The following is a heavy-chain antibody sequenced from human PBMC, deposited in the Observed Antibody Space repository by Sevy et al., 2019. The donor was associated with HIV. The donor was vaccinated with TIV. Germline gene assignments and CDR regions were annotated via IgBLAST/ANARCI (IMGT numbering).Heavy chain of an antibody. V-gene: IGHV3-53*04. D-gene: IGHD4-17*01. CDR2: IYSGGST. Sequence: GESLKISCAASGFTVSSNYMSWVRQAPGKGLEWVSVIYSGGSTYYADSVKGRFTISRHNSKNTLYLQMNSLRAEDTAVYYCARARGDYVVDYWGQGTLVTVSS. J-gene: IGHJ4*02. CDR1: GFTVSSNY. CDR3: ARARGDYVVDY.